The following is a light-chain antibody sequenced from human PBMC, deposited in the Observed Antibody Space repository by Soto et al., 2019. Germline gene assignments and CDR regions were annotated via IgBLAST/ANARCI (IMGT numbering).Light chain of an antibody. V-gene: IGKV3-15*01. Sequence: EIVMTQSPATLSVSPGERATLSCRASQSISTELAWYQQKPGQPPRLLIYSASTRATGVPVRFTGSGSGSEFTLTISGLQSEDFAVYYCQQGHNWPFTFGQGTRLEI. CDR1: QSISTE. J-gene: IGKJ2*01. CDR2: SAS. CDR3: QQGHNWPFT.